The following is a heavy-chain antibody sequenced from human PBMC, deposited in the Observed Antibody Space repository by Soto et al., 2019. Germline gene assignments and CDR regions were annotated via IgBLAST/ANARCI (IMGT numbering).Heavy chain of an antibody. CDR1: GYTFTTYR. Sequence: QVQLVQSGAEVKKPGASLKVSCKASGYTFTTYRLSWVRQAPGQGLEWMGWISVYNGNTHYARAFEGGVTMTTDTSTSTAYMELRSLRSDDTAVYYCARDREAARPGWFDPWGQGTLVTVSS. V-gene: IGHV1-18*04. CDR3: ARDREAARPGWFDP. J-gene: IGHJ5*02. CDR2: ISVYNGNT. D-gene: IGHD6-6*01.